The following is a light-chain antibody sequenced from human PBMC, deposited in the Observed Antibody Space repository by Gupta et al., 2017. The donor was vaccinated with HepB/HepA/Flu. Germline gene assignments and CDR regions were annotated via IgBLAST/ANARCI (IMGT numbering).Light chain of an antibody. J-gene: IGKJ4*01. CDR1: QSISTY. CDR3: QQSYSTLLT. CDR2: AAS. V-gene: IGKV1-39*01. Sequence: DIQMTQSPSSLSAFVGDRVTISCRASQSISTYLNWYQQKPRKAPKLLIYAASSLHSGVPSRFSGSGSGTDFTLTISSLQPEDFATYFCQQSYSTLLTFGGGTQVEIK.